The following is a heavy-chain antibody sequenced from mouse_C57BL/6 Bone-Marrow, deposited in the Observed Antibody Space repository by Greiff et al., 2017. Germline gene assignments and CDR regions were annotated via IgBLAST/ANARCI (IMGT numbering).Heavy chain of an antibody. CDR1: GYTFTSYD. Sequence: QVQLQQSGPELVKPGASVKLSCKASGYTFTSYDINWVKQRPGQGLEWIGWIYPGAGSTKYNVKFKGKATLTVDTSSSTAYMELHSLTSEDSSVYFVARQGVTTNYWGHGTTLTYS. D-gene: IGHD2-2*01. J-gene: IGHJ2*01. V-gene: IGHV1-85*01. CDR2: IYPGAGST. CDR3: ARQGVTTNY.